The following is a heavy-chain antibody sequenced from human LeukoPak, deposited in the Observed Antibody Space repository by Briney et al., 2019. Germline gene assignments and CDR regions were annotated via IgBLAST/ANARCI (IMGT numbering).Heavy chain of an antibody. Sequence: SETLSLTCTVSGGSISSYYWSWIRQPPGKGLEWIGYIYYSGSTNYNPSLKSRVTISVDTSKNQFSLKLSSVTAADTAVYYCASKSYGDLYSDYWGQGTLVTVSS. J-gene: IGHJ4*02. CDR3: ASKSYGDLYSDY. CDR1: GGSISSYY. V-gene: IGHV4-59*01. CDR2: IYYSGST. D-gene: IGHD4-17*01.